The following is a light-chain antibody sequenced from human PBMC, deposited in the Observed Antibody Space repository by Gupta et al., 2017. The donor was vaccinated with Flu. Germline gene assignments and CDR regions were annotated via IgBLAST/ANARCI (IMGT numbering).Light chain of an antibody. CDR3: QNDNTALYT. Sequence: DIQMTQSPSSLSASVGDRVTITCRASQTIFNFLAWYQQRPGQVPKLLIYGASTLQSGVPSRFSGSGSGREFTLTISSLQPEDFATYYCQNDNTALYTFDQGTKVEIK. CDR2: GAS. V-gene: IGKV1-27*01. J-gene: IGKJ2*01. CDR1: QTIFNF.